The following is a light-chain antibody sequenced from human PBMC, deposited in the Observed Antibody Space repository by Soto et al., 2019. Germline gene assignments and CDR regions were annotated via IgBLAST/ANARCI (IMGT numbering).Light chain of an antibody. Sequence: EIVLTQSPATLSLSPGERATLSCRASQSVSSYLAWYQQKPGQAPRLLIYDASNRATGIPARFSGSGSGTDFILTISRLEPEDFAVYYCQQRKTFGKGTRLEIK. CDR2: DAS. CDR1: QSVSSY. J-gene: IGKJ5*01. V-gene: IGKV3-11*01. CDR3: QQRKT.